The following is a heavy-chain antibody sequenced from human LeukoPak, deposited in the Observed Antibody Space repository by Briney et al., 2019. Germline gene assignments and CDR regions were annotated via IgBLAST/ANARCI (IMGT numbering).Heavy chain of an antibody. CDR2: ISYDGSDK. V-gene: IGHV3-30*04. CDR1: GFIFSSYA. D-gene: IGHD6-19*01. Sequence: GGSLRLSCAASGFIFSSYAMHWVRQAPGKGLEWVAVISYDGSDKYCAESVKGRFTFSRDNSNNTLYLQMNSLRAEDTAVYYCAKGPYSSGWYYFDYWGQGTLVTVSS. J-gene: IGHJ4*02. CDR3: AKGPYSSGWYYFDY.